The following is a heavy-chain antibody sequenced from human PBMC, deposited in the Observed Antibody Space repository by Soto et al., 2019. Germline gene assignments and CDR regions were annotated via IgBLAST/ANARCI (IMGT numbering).Heavy chain of an antibody. J-gene: IGHJ6*02. V-gene: IGHV3-23*01. CDR2: ISGSGGST. Sequence: EVQLLESGGGLVQPGGSLRLSCAASGFTFSSYAMSWVRQAPGKGLEWVSAISGSGGSTYYADSVKGRFTISRDNSKNTLDLQMNSLRAADTAVYYCAGDGSGKGYYYYGMDVWGQGTTVTVSS. CDR3: AGDGSGKGYYYYGMDV. CDR1: GFTFSSYA. D-gene: IGHD3-10*01.